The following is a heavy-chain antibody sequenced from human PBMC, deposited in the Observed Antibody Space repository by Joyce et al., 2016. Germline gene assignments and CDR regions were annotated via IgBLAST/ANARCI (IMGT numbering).Heavy chain of an antibody. CDR3: ARDERDGYSRFEY. J-gene: IGHJ4*02. V-gene: IGHV3-21*01. CDR1: GFTFSVCN. D-gene: IGHD5-24*01. CDR2: ISGGSTYI. Sequence: EVQLVESGGGLVKPGGSLRLSCAASGFTFSVCNMNWVRQAPGKGLGWVSSISGGSTYIYYAGSLEGRFTVSRDDAKNSLYLQMSGLRVEDTAVYYCARDERDGYSRFEYWGQGALVTVSS.